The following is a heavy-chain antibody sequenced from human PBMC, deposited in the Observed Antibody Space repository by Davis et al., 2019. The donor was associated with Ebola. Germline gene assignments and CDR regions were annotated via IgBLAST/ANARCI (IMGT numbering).Heavy chain of an antibody. CDR1: AGSFSDYY. V-gene: IGHV4-34*01. J-gene: IGHJ6*02. CDR2: INHSGST. CDR3: AREAYYYGMDV. Sequence: MPSETLSLTCAVYAGSFSDYYWNWIRQPPGKGLEWIGEINHSGSTNYNPSLKSRVTISVDTSKNQFSLKLSSVTAADTAVYYCAREAYYYGMDVWGQGTTVTVSS.